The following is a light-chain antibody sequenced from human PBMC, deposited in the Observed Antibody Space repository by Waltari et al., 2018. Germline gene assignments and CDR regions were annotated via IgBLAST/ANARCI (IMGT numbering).Light chain of an antibody. CDR1: QSIAGN. Sequence: DIQMTQSPSSLSASVGDRVTITCRASQSIAGNLSWYQQKPGKAPKLLIYAASSLQSGVPSRFSARGSGTDFTLTISSLQREDFATYYCQQSYSSPRTFGQGTKVEVK. CDR3: QQSYSSPRT. CDR2: AAS. J-gene: IGKJ1*01. V-gene: IGKV1-39*01.